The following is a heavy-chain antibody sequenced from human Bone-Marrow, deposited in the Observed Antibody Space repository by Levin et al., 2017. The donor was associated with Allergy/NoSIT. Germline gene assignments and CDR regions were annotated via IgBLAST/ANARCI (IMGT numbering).Heavy chain of an antibody. CDR3: ARNQDIVVVVAAMVYYFDY. Sequence: GESLKISCAASGFTFSSYSMNWVRQAPGKGLEWVSSISSSSSYIYYADSVKGRFTISRDNAKNSLYLQMNSLRAEDTAVYYCARNQDIVVVVAAMVYYFDYWGQGTLVTVSS. D-gene: IGHD2-15*01. J-gene: IGHJ4*02. V-gene: IGHV3-21*01. CDR1: GFTFSSYS. CDR2: ISSSSSYI.